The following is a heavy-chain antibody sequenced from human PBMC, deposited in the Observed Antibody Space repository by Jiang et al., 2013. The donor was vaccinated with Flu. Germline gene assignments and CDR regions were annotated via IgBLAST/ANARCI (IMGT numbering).Heavy chain of an antibody. J-gene: IGHJ5*02. CDR2: INPSGGNT. D-gene: IGHD3-3*01. Sequence: SGYTFTSFYVHWVRQAPGQGLEWMGIINPSGGNTSYAQKFQGRVTMTRDTSTSTVYMELSSLRSEDTAVYYCARGEYDFWSGRPARVWFDPWGQGTLVTVSS. V-gene: IGHV1-46*01. CDR3: ARGEYDFWSGRPARVWFDP. CDR1: GYTFTSFY.